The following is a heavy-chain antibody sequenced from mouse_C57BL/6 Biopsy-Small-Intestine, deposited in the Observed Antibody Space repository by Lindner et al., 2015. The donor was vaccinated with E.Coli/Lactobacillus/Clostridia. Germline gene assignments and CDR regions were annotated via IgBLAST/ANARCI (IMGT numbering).Heavy chain of an antibody. CDR2: IYPGDGDT. J-gene: IGHJ3*01. CDR3: ARWGYDYDDLWFSY. CDR1: GYAFSSSW. V-gene: IGHV1-82*01. Sequence: VQLQESGPELVKPGASVKISCKASGYAFSSSWMNWVKQRPGKGLEWIGRIYPGDGDTNYNGKFKGKATLTADKSSSTAYMQLSSLTSEDSAVYFCARWGYDYDDLWFSYWGQGTLVTVSA. D-gene: IGHD2-4*01.